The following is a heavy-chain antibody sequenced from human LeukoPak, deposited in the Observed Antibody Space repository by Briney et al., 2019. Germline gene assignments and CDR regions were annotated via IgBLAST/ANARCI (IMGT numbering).Heavy chain of an antibody. CDR2: ISAYNGNT. J-gene: IGHJ4*02. D-gene: IGHD5-18*01. Sequence: ASVKLSFKASGYTFTSYGISWVRQAPGQGLEWMGWISAYNGNTNYAQKLQGRVTMTTDTSTSTAYMELRSLRSDDTAVYYCAREDTAMVTPIHRGQGTLVTVSS. V-gene: IGHV1-18*01. CDR1: GYTFTSYG. CDR3: AREDTAMVTPIH.